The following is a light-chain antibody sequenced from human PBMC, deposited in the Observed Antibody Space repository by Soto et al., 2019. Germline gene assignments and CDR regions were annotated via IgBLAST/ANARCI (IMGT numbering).Light chain of an antibody. V-gene: IGKV3-20*01. CDR3: QQYGSSPTWT. CDR2: GAS. Sequence: EIVMTQTPDTLSVSPGDRATLSRRASQSVFSSLAWYQQKPGQAPRLVIYGASTRATGIPDRFSGSGSATDFTPTISRLEPQDSAVYYCQQYGSSPTWTFGQGTKVDIK. J-gene: IGKJ1*01. CDR1: QSVFSS.